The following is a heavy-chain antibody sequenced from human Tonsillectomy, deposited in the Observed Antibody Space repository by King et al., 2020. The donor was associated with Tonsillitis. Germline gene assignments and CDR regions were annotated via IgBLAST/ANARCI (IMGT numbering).Heavy chain of an antibody. CDR2: IRGKAYGETT. CDR1: GFTFGDYA. V-gene: IGHV3-49*03. D-gene: IGHD3-9*01. J-gene: IGHJ4*02. Sequence: VQLVESGGGLVQPGRSLRLSCTASGFTFGDYAMGWFRQAPGKGLEYVGFIRGKAYGETTEYAASVKGRFTISRDDSKIIAYLQMNSLQTEDTAVYYCTRLTAYYYDSWGQGTLVTVSS. CDR3: TRLTAYYYDS.